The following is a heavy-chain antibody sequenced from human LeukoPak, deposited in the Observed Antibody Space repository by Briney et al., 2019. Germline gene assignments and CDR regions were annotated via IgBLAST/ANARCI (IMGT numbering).Heavy chain of an antibody. D-gene: IGHD7-27*01. J-gene: IGHJ4*02. V-gene: IGHV3-74*01. CDR2: INGDGSAT. CDR3: ARDINWGQVDY. Sequence: QAGGSLRLSCAASGFTFSGHWMYWLRQAPGKGLAWVSRINGDGSATNYAGSMKGRFTISRDNAKNILYLQMNSLREDDTAVYYCARDINWGQVDYWGQGTLVTVSP. CDR1: GFTFSGHW.